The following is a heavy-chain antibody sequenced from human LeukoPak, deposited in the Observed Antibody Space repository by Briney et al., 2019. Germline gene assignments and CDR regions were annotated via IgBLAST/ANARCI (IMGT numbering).Heavy chain of an antibody. J-gene: IGHJ3*02. V-gene: IGHV4-59*11. Sequence: ASETLSLTCTVSGGSISSHYWSWIRQPPGKGLEWIGYIYYSGSTNYNPSLKSRVTISVDTSKNQFSLKLSSVTAADTAVYYCARDRAYYYDSGGTTGAFDIWGQGTMVTVSS. CDR3: ARDRAYYYDSGGTTGAFDI. D-gene: IGHD3-22*01. CDR1: GGSISSHY. CDR2: IYYSGST.